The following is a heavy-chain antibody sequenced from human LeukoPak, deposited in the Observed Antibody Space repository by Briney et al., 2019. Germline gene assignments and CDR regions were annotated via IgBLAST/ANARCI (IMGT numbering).Heavy chain of an antibody. D-gene: IGHD3-3*01. J-gene: IGHJ5*02. CDR3: ARGGYDFWSGKNWFDP. CDR2: IYYSGST. V-gene: IGHV4-39*01. Sequence: SETLSLTCTVSDGSISSCSYYWGWIRQPPGKGLEWIGSIYYSGSTYYNPSLKSRVTISVDTSKNQFSLKLSSVTAADTAVYYCARGGYDFWSGKNWFDPWGQGTLVTVSS. CDR1: DGSISSCSYY.